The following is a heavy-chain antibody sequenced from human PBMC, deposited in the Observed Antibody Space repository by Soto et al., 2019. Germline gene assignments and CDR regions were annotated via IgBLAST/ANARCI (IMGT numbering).Heavy chain of an antibody. J-gene: IGHJ5*02. CDR3: AKGRGFYSDNYFDP. CDR1: LDSISNSY. CDR2: IYSSGNA. D-gene: IGHD3-22*01. V-gene: IGHV4-4*07. Sequence: QVQLLESGPGLVKPSETLSLTCSVSLDSISNSYGTWIRQPAGKGLEWIGHIYSSGNANYNPSLKSRVTMSLETSKNQFSLSLKSVIAADTAIYYCAKGRGFYSDNYFDPWGQGTQVTVSS.